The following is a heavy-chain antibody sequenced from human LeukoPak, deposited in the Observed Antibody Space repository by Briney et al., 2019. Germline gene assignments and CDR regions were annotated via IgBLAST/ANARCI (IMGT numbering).Heavy chain of an antibody. CDR3: ASEIAYCGGDCYSAFDI. D-gene: IGHD2-21*02. J-gene: IGHJ3*02. V-gene: IGHV3-23*01. CDR2: ISGSGGST. Sequence: GGSLRLSCAASGFTFSSYEMNWVRQAPGKGLEWVSAISGSGGSTYYADSVKGRFTISRDNSKNTLYLQMNSLRAEDTAMYYCASEIAYCGGDCYSAFDIWGQGTMVTVSS. CDR1: GFTFSSYE.